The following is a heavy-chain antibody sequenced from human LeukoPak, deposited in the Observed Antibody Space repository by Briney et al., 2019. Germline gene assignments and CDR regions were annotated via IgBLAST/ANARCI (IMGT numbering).Heavy chain of an antibody. CDR2: ISHIGTI. Sequence: PSETLSLTCTISGDSIDPYSWSWISQPPGKGLEWVGYISHIGTIKYNTSFMSRVSSGLTNPNNESSKSLHPVTATHTALYFCARHQASTVFNYWGRGAPVIVSS. CDR1: GDSIDPYS. V-gene: IGHV4-59*08. CDR3: ARHQASTVFNY. J-gene: IGHJ4*02. D-gene: IGHD2/OR15-2a*01.